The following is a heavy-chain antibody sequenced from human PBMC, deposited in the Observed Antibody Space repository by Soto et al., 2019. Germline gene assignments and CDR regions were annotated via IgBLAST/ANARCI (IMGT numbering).Heavy chain of an antibody. CDR2: ISAYNGNT. J-gene: IGHJ6*02. CDR3: ARDDIVVVPAALYYYYGMDV. CDR1: GYTFTSYG. Sequence: QVQLVQSGAEVKKPGASVKVSCKASGYTFTSYGISWVRQAPGQGLEWMGWISAYNGNTNYAQKLQGRVTMTTDTSTSTAYMELRSLRSDDTAVYYCARDDIVVVPAALYYYYGMDVWGQGTTVTVSS. V-gene: IGHV1-18*01. D-gene: IGHD2-2*01.